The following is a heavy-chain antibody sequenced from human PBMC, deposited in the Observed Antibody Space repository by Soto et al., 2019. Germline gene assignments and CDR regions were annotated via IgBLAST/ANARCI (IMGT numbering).Heavy chain of an antibody. D-gene: IGHD1-26*01. CDR3: ARDIGGWPDY. Sequence: ASAKVSCNASGYTFTSYAMDWLRQAPGQRLEWMGWINDGNGNTKYPKKLQGRVTITRETSASKEHMELSRLRSAEKAVYYCARDIGGWPDYWGQGTLVTVSS. V-gene: IGHV1-3*01. J-gene: IGHJ4*02. CDR1: GYTFTSYA. CDR2: INDGNGNT.